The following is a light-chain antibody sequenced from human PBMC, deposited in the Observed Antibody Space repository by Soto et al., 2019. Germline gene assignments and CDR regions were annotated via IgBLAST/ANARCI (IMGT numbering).Light chain of an antibody. Sequence: EIVLTQSPATLSVSPGVRVTLSCRASQSVSSSLAWYHYKHGQSPRLLIYDTSNRATGSPARFSGSGSGTDFTLTISSLEPEDFAVYYCQQRTNWRITIGQGTRLEIK. CDR2: DTS. V-gene: IGKV3-11*01. CDR3: QQRTNWRIT. CDR1: QSVSSS. J-gene: IGKJ5*01.